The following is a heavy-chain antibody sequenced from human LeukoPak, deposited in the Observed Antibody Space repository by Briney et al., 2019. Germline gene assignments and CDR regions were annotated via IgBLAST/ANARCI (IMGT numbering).Heavy chain of an antibody. CDR3: AGGRGWVDY. J-gene: IGHJ4*02. D-gene: IGHD6-19*01. V-gene: IGHV5-10-1*01. CDR1: GYTFTNNW. CDR2: IDPTGSSA. Sequence: GESLMISCKGSGYTFTNNWITWVRQMPGKGLEWMGTIDPTGSSASYSPSFQGHVTMSTDKSISTAYLQWSSLRASDTAMYYCAGGRGWVDYWGQGALVIVSS.